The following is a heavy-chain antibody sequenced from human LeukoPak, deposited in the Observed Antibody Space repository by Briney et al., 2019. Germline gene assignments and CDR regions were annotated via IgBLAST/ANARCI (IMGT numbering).Heavy chain of an antibody. V-gene: IGHV4-39*07. D-gene: IGHD3-10*01. Sequence: SETLSLTCTVSGGSISSSSYYWGWIRQPPGKGLEWIGSIYYSGSTYYNPSLKSRVTISVDTSKNQFSLKLSSVTAADTAVYYCARVPYYYGSGSYYDGFDIWGQGTMVTVSS. CDR2: IYYSGST. J-gene: IGHJ3*02. CDR3: ARVPYYYGSGSYYDGFDI. CDR1: GGSISSSSYY.